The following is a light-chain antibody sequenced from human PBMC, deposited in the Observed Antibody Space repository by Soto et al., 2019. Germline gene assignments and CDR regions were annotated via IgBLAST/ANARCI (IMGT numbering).Light chain of an antibody. CDR1: QSVSNY. V-gene: IGKV3-11*01. CDR3: QHRVNGPT. Sequence: EIVLTQSPATLSLSPGERATLSCRAGQSVSNYLGWYQQKSGQAPRLLISDVSNRATGIPDRFSGSGSGTDFTLTISSLEPEDFAVYYCQHRVNGPTFVGGTKVEIE. CDR2: DVS. J-gene: IGKJ4*01.